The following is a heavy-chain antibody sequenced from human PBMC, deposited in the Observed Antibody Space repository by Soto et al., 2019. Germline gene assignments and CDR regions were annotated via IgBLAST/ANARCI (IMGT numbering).Heavy chain of an antibody. CDR2: VFPMFRRT. J-gene: IGHJ2*01. CDR1: GGSFSSYA. Sequence: GSSVKVVCKDPGGSFSSYAFSWVRHAAGQGLEWMVGVFPMFRRTNSAQKFQGRVTMTADKSPSTAYMGLRSLRSEDTAAYYCARDGDGYMSHWHFDLCGRGSLVTFS. V-gene: IGHV1-69*06. D-gene: IGHD5-12*01. CDR3: ARDGDGYMSHWHFDL.